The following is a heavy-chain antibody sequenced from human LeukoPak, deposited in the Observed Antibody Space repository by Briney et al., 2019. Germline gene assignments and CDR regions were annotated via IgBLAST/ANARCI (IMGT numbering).Heavy chain of an antibody. CDR1: GGSITSYY. V-gene: IGHV4-4*07. CDR3: ARDSGTTGEVKFDP. J-gene: IGHJ5*02. D-gene: IGHD3-10*01. Sequence: SETLSLTCTVSGGSITSYYWSWIRQPAGKGLEWIGRIYVTESTTYNPSLKSRVTISIDTSKNRFSLKLTSMTAADTAVYYCARDSGTTGEVKFDPWGQGTLVTVSS. CDR2: IYVTEST.